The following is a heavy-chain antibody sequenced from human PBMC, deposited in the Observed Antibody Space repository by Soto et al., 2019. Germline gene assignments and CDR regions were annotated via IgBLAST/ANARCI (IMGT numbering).Heavy chain of an antibody. CDR2: ILVDGSTK. D-gene: IGHD3-10*01. V-gene: IGHV3-30-3*01. CDR3: ARDGSGTYFNFDS. Sequence: VDLVESGGGVVQPGKSLRLSCATSGFALRTHAMHWVRQAPGKGLEWVAVILVDGSTKYYGDSVKGRFTISRDISKNTFSLQMNSLRPEDTAVYYCARDGSGTYFNFDSWGQGTLVTVSS. CDR1: GFALRTHA. J-gene: IGHJ4*02.